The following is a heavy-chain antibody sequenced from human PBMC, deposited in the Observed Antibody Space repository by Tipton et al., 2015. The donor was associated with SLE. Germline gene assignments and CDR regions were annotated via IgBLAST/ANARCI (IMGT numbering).Heavy chain of an antibody. V-gene: IGHV3-9*03. Sequence: SLRLSCAASGFTFDDYAMHWVRQAPGKGLEWVSGISWNSGSIGYADSVKGRFTISRDNAKNSLYLQMNSLRAEDMALYYCAKDISSSFGAFDIWGQGTMVTVSS. CDR3: AKDISSSFGAFDI. D-gene: IGHD6-13*01. CDR1: GFTFDDYA. CDR2: ISWNSGSI. J-gene: IGHJ3*02.